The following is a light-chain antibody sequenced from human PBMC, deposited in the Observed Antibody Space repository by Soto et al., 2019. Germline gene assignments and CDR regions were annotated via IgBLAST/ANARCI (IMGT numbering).Light chain of an antibody. CDR2: DAY. CDR1: QSFRGL. V-gene: IGKV3-15*01. CDR3: QQYNDWPGGT. J-gene: IGKJ2*01. Sequence: EVVLTQSPVTLSLSPGERATLSCRASQSFRGLLAWYQQKPGQAPRLLIYDAYNRATGVPARFGGSGSGAVFTLTISSLQSEDSALYYCQQYNDWPGGTFGQGTKLDIK.